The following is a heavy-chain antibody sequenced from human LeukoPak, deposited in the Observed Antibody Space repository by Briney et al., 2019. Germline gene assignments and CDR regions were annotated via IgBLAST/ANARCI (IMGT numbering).Heavy chain of an antibody. CDR3: ARVSPIAAAGSTYYYAIDV. J-gene: IGHJ6*02. CDR2: IYSSGTT. Sequence: SETLSLTCNVSGGSISNYYWTWIRQPAGKGLEWIGRIYSSGTTTYNPSLKSRVAMSVDTSRDQFSLKLNSVTAADTAVYYCARVSPIAAAGSTYYYAIDVWGQGTTVTVSS. D-gene: IGHD6-25*01. V-gene: IGHV4-4*07. CDR1: GGSISNYY.